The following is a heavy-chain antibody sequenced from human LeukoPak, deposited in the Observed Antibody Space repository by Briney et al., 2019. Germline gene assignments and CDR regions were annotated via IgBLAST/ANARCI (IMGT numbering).Heavy chain of an antibody. CDR2: NYYSGSI. V-gene: IGHV4-59*01. CDR3: ARDTSGCYFNL. J-gene: IGHJ2*01. Sequence: SDTLSLTCTLSGGSISSYYWSWIRQFPGKALEWLGYNYYSGSINYNPSLKSRVTMSIDTSKNQFSLNLTSVTAGDKAVYYCARDTSGCYFNLWGRGTLVTVSS. CDR1: GGSISSYY. D-gene: IGHD6-19*01.